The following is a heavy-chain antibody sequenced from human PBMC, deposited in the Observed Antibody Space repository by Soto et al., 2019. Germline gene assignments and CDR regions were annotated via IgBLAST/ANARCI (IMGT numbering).Heavy chain of an antibody. D-gene: IGHD6-19*01. J-gene: IGHJ5*02. CDR1: GFTFSSYG. CDR2: ISYDGSNK. Sequence: QVQLVESGGGVVQPGRSLRLSCAASGFTFSSYGMHWVRQAPGKGLEWVAVISYDGSNKYYADSVKGRFTISRDNSKNTLYLQMNSLRAEDTAVYYCAKDWPDSSGWPPGWFDPWGQGTLVTVSS. CDR3: AKDWPDSSGWPPGWFDP. V-gene: IGHV3-30*18.